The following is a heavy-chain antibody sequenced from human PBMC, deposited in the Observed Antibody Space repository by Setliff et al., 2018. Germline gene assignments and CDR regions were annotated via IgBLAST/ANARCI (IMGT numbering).Heavy chain of an antibody. V-gene: IGHV4-39*07. CDR2: IYYSGST. CDR3: ARDLGHGGDSDY. D-gene: IGHD2-21*02. CDR1: GGSISSSSYY. J-gene: IGHJ4*02. Sequence: LSLTCTVSGGSISSSSYYWGWIRQPPGKGLEWIGNIYYSGSTYYNPSLKSRVTMSIDTSKNQFSLKLNSVTATDTAVYYCARDLGHGGDSDYWGQGILVTVSS.